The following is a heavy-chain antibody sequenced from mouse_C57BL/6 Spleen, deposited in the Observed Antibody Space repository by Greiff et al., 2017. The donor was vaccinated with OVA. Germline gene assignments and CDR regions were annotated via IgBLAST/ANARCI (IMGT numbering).Heavy chain of an antibody. D-gene: IGHD1-1*01. CDR1: GYSITSGYY. J-gene: IGHJ3*01. V-gene: IGHV3-6*01. Sequence: EVQLVESGPGLVKPSQSLSLTCSVTGYSITSGYYWNWIRQFPRNKLEWMGYISYDGSNNYNPSLKNRISITRDTSKNQFCLKLNSVTTEDTATYYCARDEDYGSIFAYWGQGTLVTVSA. CDR2: ISYDGSN. CDR3: ARDEDYGSIFAY.